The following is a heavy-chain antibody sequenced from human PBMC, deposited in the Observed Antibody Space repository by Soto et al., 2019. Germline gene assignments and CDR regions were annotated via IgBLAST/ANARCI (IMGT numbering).Heavy chain of an antibody. CDR2: ISYDGSNK. Sequence: QVQLVESGGGVVQPGRSLRLSCAASGFTFSSYGMHWVRQAPGKGLEWVAVISYDGSNKYYADSVKGRFTISRDNSKNTLYLQMNSLRAEDTAVYYCAKDTGIKWSFDYWGQGTLVTVSS. CDR3: AKDTGIKWSFDY. V-gene: IGHV3-30*18. CDR1: GFTFSSYG. D-gene: IGHD2-21*01. J-gene: IGHJ4*02.